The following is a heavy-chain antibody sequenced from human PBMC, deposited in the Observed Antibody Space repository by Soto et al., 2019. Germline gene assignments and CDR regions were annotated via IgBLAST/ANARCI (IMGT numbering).Heavy chain of an antibody. D-gene: IGHD6-13*01. CDR1: GFTFSSYG. CDR3: AKIRAAAGTKNYYGMDV. CDR2: ISYDGSNK. V-gene: IGHV3-30*18. J-gene: IGHJ6*02. Sequence: TGGSLRLSCAASGFTFSSYGMHWVRQAPGKGLEWVAVISYDGSNKYYADSVKGRFTISRDNSKNTLYLQMNSLRAEDTAVYYCAKIRAAAGTKNYYGMDVWGQGTTVTVS.